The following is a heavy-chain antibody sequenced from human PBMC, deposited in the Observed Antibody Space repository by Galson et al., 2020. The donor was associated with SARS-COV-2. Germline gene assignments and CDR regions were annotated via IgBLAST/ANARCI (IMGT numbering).Heavy chain of an antibody. CDR2: ISSSSDDM. CDR3: ARDRWYSIDY. J-gene: IGHJ4*02. Sequence: GESLKISCAASGFTFGRFAMNWVRQAPGKGLEWLSYISSSSDDMFYADSVMGRLTVSRDNARNSLYLQLNSLRVEDTAVYYCARDRWYSIDYWGQGALVTVSS. CDR1: GFTFGRFA. D-gene: IGHD4-4*01. V-gene: IGHV3-21*05.